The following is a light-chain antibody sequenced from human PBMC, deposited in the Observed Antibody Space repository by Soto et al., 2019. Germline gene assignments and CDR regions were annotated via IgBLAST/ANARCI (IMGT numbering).Light chain of an antibody. J-gene: IGLJ3*02. V-gene: IGLV1-44*01. CDR3: AAWDDSMNCPV. Sequence: QSVLTQAPSASGAPGQWVTISCSATTSSTGSNAVTWFHQLPGTAPKLLIYSNNYRPSGVPDRFSGSKSGASAPLAISGLQSEDEADYYCAAWDDSMNCPVFGGGTKVTVL. CDR1: TSSTGSNA. CDR2: SNN.